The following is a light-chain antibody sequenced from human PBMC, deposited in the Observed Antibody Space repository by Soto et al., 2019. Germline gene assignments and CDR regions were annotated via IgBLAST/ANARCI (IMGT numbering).Light chain of an antibody. CDR3: QQYGNSPLT. CDR2: GAS. V-gene: IGKV3-20*01. Sequence: EIVLTQSPGTLSLSPGERATLSCRASQSVTSSYLAWYQQKPGQAPRLLIYGASSRATGIPDRFSGSGSGTHFSLTISRLEPEDFAVYYCQQYGNSPLTFGGGARVGIK. J-gene: IGKJ4*01. CDR1: QSVTSSY.